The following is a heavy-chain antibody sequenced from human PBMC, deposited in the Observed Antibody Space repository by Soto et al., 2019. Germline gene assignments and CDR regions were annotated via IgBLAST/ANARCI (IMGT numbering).Heavy chain of an antibody. CDR1: GFTFSSYG. D-gene: IGHD6-13*01. CDR2: IWYDGSNK. Sequence: QVQLVESGGGVVQPGRSLRLSCAASGFTFSSYGMHWVRQAPGKGLEWVAVIWYDGSNKYYADSVKGRFTISRDNSKNTLYLQMNSLRAEDTAVYYCARDPEALHAAAFRYYGMDVWGQGTTVTVSS. CDR3: ARDPEALHAAAFRYYGMDV. V-gene: IGHV3-33*01. J-gene: IGHJ6*02.